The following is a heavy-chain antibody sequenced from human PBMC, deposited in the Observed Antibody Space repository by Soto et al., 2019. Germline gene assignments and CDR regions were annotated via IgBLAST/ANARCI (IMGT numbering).Heavy chain of an antibody. V-gene: IGHV3-74*01. CDR1: GFTFSGYW. D-gene: IGHD3-9*01. Sequence: EVQLVKSGGGLVQPGGSLRLSCAGSGFTFSGYWMHWVRQAPGKGLEWVARSHKDGSDTNYADAVKGRFSVTRDNAKNTLYLQMNGLRAEDSAVYFCAREYYGLLAGYHMDLCGRGTLVSVSS. CDR2: SHKDGSDT. CDR3: AREYYGLLAGYHMDL. J-gene: IGHJ5*02.